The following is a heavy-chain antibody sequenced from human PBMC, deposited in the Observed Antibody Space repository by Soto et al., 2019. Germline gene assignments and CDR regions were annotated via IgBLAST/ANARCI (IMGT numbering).Heavy chain of an antibody. CDR2: ISSDSIYT. Sequence: QVQLVESGGGLVKPGGSLRLSCAASGFTFNDHYMTWIRQAPGKGLEWVSFISSDSIYTNSADSVKGRFTITRDNAKNSLSLQMSSLTVEDTTLYYCARDSTVSGRDYGMDGWAQGTTVAASS. V-gene: IGHV3-11*06. J-gene: IGHJ6*02. CDR1: GFTFNDHY. CDR3: ARDSTVSGRDYGMDG. D-gene: IGHD3-10*01.